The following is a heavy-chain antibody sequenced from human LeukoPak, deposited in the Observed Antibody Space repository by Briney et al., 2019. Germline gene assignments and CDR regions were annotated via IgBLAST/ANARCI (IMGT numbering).Heavy chain of an antibody. CDR3: ARGPPKGEWLLFSTHFDY. D-gene: IGHD3-3*01. Sequence: SVKVSCKASGGTFSSYAISWVRQAPGQGLEWMGGIIPIFGTANYAQKFQGRVTITADESTSTAYMELSSLRSEDTAVYYCARGPPKGEWLLFSTHFDYWGQGTLAAVSS. CDR1: GGTFSSYA. J-gene: IGHJ4*02. CDR2: IIPIFGTA. V-gene: IGHV1-69*01.